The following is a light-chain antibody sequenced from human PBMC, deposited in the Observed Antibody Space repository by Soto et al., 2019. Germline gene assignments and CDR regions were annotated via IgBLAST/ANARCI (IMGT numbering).Light chain of an antibody. V-gene: IGKV3-11*01. CDR3: QQRSNWPFT. CDR2: DAS. J-gene: IGKJ5*01. CDR1: QSVSSY. Sequence: EIVLTQSPATLSLSPGERATLSCRASQSVSSYLAWYQHKPGQAPRLLIYDASNWHTGIPSRFSGSGSGTDFTITISRLEPEDFAIYYFQQRSNWPFTFGQGTRLEIK.